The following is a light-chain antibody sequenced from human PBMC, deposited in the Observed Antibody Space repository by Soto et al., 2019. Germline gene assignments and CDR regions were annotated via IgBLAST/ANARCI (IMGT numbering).Light chain of an antibody. V-gene: IGKV2-28*01. J-gene: IGKJ1*01. CDR3: MQVLQTPPT. CDR1: QSLLHSNAYNY. Sequence: DIAVTQSPLSLPVTPGEPASISCRSSQSLLHSNAYNYLHWYLQKPGQSPQLLIYLGSNRASGVPDRFSGSGSGTDFTLEISRVEAEDVGVYYCMQVLQTPPTVGQGPKVEIK. CDR2: LGS.